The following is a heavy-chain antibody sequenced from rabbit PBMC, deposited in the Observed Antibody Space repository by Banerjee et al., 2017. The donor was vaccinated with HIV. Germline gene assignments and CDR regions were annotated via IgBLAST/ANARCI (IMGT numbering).Heavy chain of an antibody. CDR2: IDPVFGST. V-gene: IGHV1S7*01. J-gene: IGHJ4*01. CDR1: GFDFSSYY. Sequence: QLVESGGGLVQPGGSLKLSYKASGFDFSSYYMSWVRQAPGKGLEWIGYIDPVFGSTYYASGVNGRFTISSHNAQNTLYLQLNSLTAADTATYFCARGPVGGGGYGYPYFKLWGPGTLVTVS. CDR3: ARGPVGGGGYGYPYFKL. D-gene: IGHD6-1*01.